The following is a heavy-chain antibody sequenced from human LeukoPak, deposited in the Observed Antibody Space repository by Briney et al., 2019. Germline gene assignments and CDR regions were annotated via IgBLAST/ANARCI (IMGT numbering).Heavy chain of an antibody. V-gene: IGHV3-7*03. CDR2: IKQDGSEK. CDR3: AGGTGFIIKD. CDR1: GFTFNTYW. Sequence: PGGSLRLSCVVSGFTFNTYWMSWVRQAPGKGLEWVANIKQDGSEKNYVDSVKGRFTISRDNAKNSLYLQMNNLRVEDTAMYYCAGGTGFIIKDWGQGTLVTVSS. D-gene: IGHD3-9*01. J-gene: IGHJ4*02.